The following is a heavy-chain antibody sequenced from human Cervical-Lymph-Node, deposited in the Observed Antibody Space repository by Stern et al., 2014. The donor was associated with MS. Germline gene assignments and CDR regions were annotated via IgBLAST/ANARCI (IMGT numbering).Heavy chain of an antibody. J-gene: IGHJ4*02. CDR1: GFTFSNYA. CDR3: ARGSR. CDR2: ITSDGGST. V-gene: IGHV3-64*01. Sequence: EVQLLESGGGLVQPGGSLRLSCVGSGFTFSNYAMHWVRQAPGKGLEYVSAITSDGGSTYYAKFVKGRFTISRDNAKNTLYLQMGRLRGDDMAVYYCARGSRWGQGTLVTVSS.